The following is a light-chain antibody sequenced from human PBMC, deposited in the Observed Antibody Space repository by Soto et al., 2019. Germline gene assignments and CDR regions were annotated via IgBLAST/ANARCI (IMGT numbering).Light chain of an antibody. Sequence: SLSVAALSVSPGERATLSFRGIQSVSSSYLACYQQKPGQAPRLLIYGASSRAIGIPDRSSGSGSGTDFTLTISRLDPEDFAVYFCQQYGSSPRTFGQGTKADIK. CDR1: QSVSSSY. J-gene: IGKJ1*01. V-gene: IGKV3-20*01. CDR2: GAS. CDR3: QQYGSSPRT.